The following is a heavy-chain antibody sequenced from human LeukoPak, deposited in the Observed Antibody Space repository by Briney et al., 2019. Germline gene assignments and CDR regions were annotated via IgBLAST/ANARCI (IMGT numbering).Heavy chain of an antibody. D-gene: IGHD3-10*01. J-gene: IGHJ4*02. CDR1: GFSFSTYA. Sequence: GRSLRLSCAASGFSFSTYAMHWVRQAPGKGLEFVSGISSNGGSTYYGDSVKGRFTISRDNSKNTLYVQMTSLRAEDTAVYYCVKDPEGVFRGVLGYWGQGPLFTVS. CDR2: ISSNGGST. V-gene: IGHV3-64*05. CDR3: VKDPEGVFRGVLGY.